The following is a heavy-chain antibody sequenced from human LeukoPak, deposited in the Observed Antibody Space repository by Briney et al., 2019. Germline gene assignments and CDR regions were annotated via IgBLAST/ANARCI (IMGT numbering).Heavy chain of an antibody. J-gene: IGHJ4*02. CDR1: GGSFSGHY. Sequence: SETLSLTCAVYGGSFSGHYWSWIRQPPGKGLEWIGEINHSGSTNYNPSLKSRVTISVDTSKNQFSLKLSSVTAADTAVYYCASYDSTTFDYWGQGTLVTVSS. CDR2: INHSGST. V-gene: IGHV4-34*01. D-gene: IGHD3-22*01. CDR3: ASYDSTTFDY.